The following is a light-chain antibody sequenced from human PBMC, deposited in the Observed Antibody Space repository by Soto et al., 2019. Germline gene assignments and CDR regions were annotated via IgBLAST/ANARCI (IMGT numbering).Light chain of an antibody. CDR3: QHYNIYPWT. V-gene: IGKV1-5*01. CDR2: DAS. Sequence: DIQMTQSPSTLSASVGDRVTITCRASQSISSWLAWYQHKPGKAPNLLIYDASTLEGGVPSRFSGSGSGTEFTLTISSLQPDDFATYYCQHYNIYPWTFGQGTKVEIK. CDR1: QSISSW. J-gene: IGKJ1*01.